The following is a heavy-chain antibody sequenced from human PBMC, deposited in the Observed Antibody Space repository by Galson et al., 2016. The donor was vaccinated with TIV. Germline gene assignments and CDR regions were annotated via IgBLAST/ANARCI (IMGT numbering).Heavy chain of an antibody. V-gene: IGHV3-23*01. CDR3: AKQFVDV. J-gene: IGHJ6*02. CDR2: ISENSGST. Sequence: SLRLSCAASGFTFSSYAMNWVRQAPGKGLEWVSSISENSGSTDYADSVKGRFTISRDSSKNTLYLQMDSLRAEDTAVYYCAKQFVDVWGQGTTVTVSS. CDR1: GFTFSSYA. D-gene: IGHD5-24*01.